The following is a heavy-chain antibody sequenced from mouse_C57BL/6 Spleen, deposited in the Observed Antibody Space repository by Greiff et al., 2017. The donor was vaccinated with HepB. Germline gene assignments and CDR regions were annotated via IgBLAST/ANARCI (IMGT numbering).Heavy chain of an antibody. CDR3: ARTRSSWDYAMDY. J-gene: IGHJ4*01. V-gene: IGHV1-26*01. CDR2: INPNNGGT. D-gene: IGHD1-1*01. Sequence: VQLKQSGPELVKPGASVKISCKASGYTFTDYYMNWVKQSHGKSLEWIGDINPNNGGTSYNQKFKGKATLTVDKSSSTAYMELRSLTSEDSAVYYCARTRSSWDYAMDYWGQGTSVTVSS. CDR1: GYTFTDYY.